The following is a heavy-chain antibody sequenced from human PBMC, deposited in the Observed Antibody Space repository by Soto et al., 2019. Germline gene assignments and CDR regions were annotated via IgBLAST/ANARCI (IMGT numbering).Heavy chain of an antibody. CDR1: GFTFGDYA. J-gene: IGHJ4*02. Sequence: GGSLRLSCTASGFTFGDYAMSWFRQAPGKGLEWVGFIRSKAYGGTTEYAASVKGRFTISRDDSKSIAYLQMNSLKTEDTAVYYCTRDGYYDSSGYYIYFDYWGQGTLVTVSS. D-gene: IGHD3-22*01. CDR3: TRDGYYDSSGYYIYFDY. V-gene: IGHV3-49*03. CDR2: IRSKAYGGTT.